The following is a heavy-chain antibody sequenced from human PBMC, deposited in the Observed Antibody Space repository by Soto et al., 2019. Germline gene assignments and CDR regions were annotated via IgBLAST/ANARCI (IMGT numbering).Heavy chain of an antibody. CDR2: INAGNGNT. CDR3: ARDTLYDSSGYYYVGYNWFDP. Sequence: ASVKVSCKASGYTFTSYAMHWVRQAPGQRLEWMGWINAGNGNTKYSQKFQGRVTITRDTSASTAYMELSSLRSEDTAVYYCARDTLYDSSGYYYVGYNWFDPWDQGTLVTVSS. V-gene: IGHV1-3*01. CDR1: GYTFTSYA. D-gene: IGHD3-22*01. J-gene: IGHJ5*02.